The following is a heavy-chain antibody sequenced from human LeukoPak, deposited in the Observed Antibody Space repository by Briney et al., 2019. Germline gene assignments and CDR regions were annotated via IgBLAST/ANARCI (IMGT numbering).Heavy chain of an antibody. CDR2: ISDSGGNT. V-gene: IGHV3-23*01. CDR3: GKDLWGSSWYNWFDP. D-gene: IGHD6-13*01. Sequence: GGSLRLSCAASGFTFSSYAMSWVRQAPGKGLEWVSSISDSGGNTYYADSVQGRFTLSRDSSKNTLYLQMNSLRADDTAVYYCGKDLWGSSWYNWFDPWGQGTLVTVAS. CDR1: GFTFSSYA. J-gene: IGHJ5*02.